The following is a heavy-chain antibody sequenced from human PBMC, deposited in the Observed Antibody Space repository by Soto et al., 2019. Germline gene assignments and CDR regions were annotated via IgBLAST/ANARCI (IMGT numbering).Heavy chain of an antibody. Sequence: SQTISLTCVISGDSVSSSSVAWNWVRQSPSRGLEWLGRTYYRSRWYSDFAVSVRGRIVINADTSKNQFSLQLNSVTPEDTAVYFCARSEEDSDYYYYGLDVWGQGTTVTVSS. V-gene: IGHV6-1*01. CDR1: GDSVSSSSVA. D-gene: IGHD2-15*01. J-gene: IGHJ6*02. CDR3: ARSEEDSDYYYYGLDV. CDR2: TYYRSRWYS.